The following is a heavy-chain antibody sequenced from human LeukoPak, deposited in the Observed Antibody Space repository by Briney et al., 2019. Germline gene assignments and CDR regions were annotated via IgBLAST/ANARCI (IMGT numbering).Heavy chain of an antibody. CDR3: SQYSGAPS. CDR2: IRSNANSYAT. D-gene: IGHD5-12*01. J-gene: IGHJ5*02. CDR1: GFTFSGSA. V-gene: IGHV3-73*01. Sequence: GGSLKLSCAASGFTFSGSAMHWVRQASGKGLEWVGRIRSNANSYATAYAASVKGRFTISRDDSKNTAYLQMSSLKTEDTAVYYCSQYSGAPSWGQGTLITVSS.